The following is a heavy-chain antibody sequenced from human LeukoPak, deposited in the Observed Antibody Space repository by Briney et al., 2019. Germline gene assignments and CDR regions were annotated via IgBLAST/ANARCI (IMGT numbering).Heavy chain of an antibody. J-gene: IGHJ4*02. V-gene: IGHV4-61*02. CDR3: ARFGSSSLTFDY. D-gene: IGHD6-6*01. CDR2: IYTSGST. Sequence: SQTLSLTCTVSGGSISSGSYYWSWIRQPAGKGLEWIGRIYTSGSTNYNPSLKSRVTISVDTSKNQFSLKLSSVTAADTAVYYCARFGSSSLTFDYWGQGTLVTVSS. CDR1: GGSISSGSYY.